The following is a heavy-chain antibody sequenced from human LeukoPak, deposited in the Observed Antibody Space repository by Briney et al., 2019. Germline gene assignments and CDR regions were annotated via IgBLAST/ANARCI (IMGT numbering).Heavy chain of an antibody. J-gene: IGHJ4*02. V-gene: IGHV4-38-2*02. D-gene: IGHD2-2*01. CDR2: IYHSGST. Sequence: PSETLSLTCTVSGYSISSGYYWGWIRQPPGKGLEWIGSIYHSGSTYYNPSLKSRVTISVDTSKNQFSLKLSSVTAADTAVYYCATLQAGYCSSTSCYLFDYWGQGTLVTVSS. CDR1: GYSISSGYY. CDR3: ATLQAGYCSSTSCYLFDY.